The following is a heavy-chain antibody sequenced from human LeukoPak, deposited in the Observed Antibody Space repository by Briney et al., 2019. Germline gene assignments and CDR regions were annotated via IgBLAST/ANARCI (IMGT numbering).Heavy chain of an antibody. V-gene: IGHV3-21*01. CDR2: ISSSSNYM. CDR1: GFTFSRNA. D-gene: IGHD6-13*01. CDR3: ARPLDSSNNYFDY. J-gene: IGHJ4*02. Sequence: GGSLRLSCAATGFTFSRNAMNWVRQAPGKGLEWVSFISSSSNYMSYADSVKGRFTISRDNAKNSLYLQMNSLRAEDTAVYYCARPLDSSNNYFDYWGQGTLVTVSA.